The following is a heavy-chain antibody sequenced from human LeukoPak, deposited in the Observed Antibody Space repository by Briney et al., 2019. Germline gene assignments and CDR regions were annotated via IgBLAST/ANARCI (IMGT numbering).Heavy chain of an antibody. CDR2: INPNSGGT. CDR1: GYTFTGYY. D-gene: IGHD3-10*01. CDR3: ARYRITMVRGVTTSRYNWFDP. V-gene: IGHV1-2*02. J-gene: IGHJ5*02. Sequence: ASVKVSCKASGYTFTGYYMHWVRQAPGQGLEWMGWINPNSGGTNYAQKFQGRVTMTRDTSISTAYMELSRLRSDDTAVYYCARYRITMVRGVTTSRYNWFDPWGQGTLVTVSS.